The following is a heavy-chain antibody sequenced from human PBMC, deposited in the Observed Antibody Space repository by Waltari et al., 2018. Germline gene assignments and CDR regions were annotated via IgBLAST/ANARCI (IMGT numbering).Heavy chain of an antibody. CDR1: GFPFGRDW. Sequence: EVQLVESGGYLVQPGGSLRPSCAAPGFPFGRDWMSWVRQAPGKGLEWVANINRDGSEKYHVESVKGRFTISRDNAKNSLYLQMNSLRGEDTAVYYCARGSRQSDYWGQGTLVTVSS. V-gene: IGHV3-7*03. CDR3: ARGSRQSDY. J-gene: IGHJ4*02. CDR2: INRDGSEK.